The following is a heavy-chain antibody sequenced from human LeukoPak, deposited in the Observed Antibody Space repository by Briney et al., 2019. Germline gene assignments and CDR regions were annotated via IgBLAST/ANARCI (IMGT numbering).Heavy chain of an antibody. Sequence: GRSLRLSCAASGFTFSSYGMHWVRQAPGKGLEWVAVISYDGSNKYYADSVKGRFTISRDNSKNTLYLQMNSLRAEDTAVYYCARDNRAYYDYVWGSYRPPANFDYWGQGTLVTVSS. D-gene: IGHD3-16*02. V-gene: IGHV3-30*03. CDR2: ISYDGSNK. CDR3: ARDNRAYYDYVWGSYRPPANFDY. CDR1: GFTFSSYG. J-gene: IGHJ4*02.